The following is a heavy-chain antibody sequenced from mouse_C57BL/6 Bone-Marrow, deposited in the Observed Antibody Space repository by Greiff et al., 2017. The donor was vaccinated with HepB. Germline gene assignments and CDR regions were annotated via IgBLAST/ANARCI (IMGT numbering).Heavy chain of an antibody. V-gene: IGHV1-4*01. J-gene: IGHJ4*01. Sequence: QVQLQQSGAELARPGASVKMSCKASGYTFTSYTMHWVKQRPGQGLEWIGYINPSSGYTKYNQKFKDKATLTADKSSSPAYMQLSSLTSEDSAFYYCARGVILYAMDYWGQGTSVTVSS. CDR3: ARGVILYAMDY. CDR1: GYTFTSYT. CDR2: INPSSGYT. D-gene: IGHD2-1*01.